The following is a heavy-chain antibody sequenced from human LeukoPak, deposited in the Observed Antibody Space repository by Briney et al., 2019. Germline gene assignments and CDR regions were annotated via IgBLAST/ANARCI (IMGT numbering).Heavy chain of an antibody. CDR2: ISYDGSNK. J-gene: IGHJ3*02. CDR1: GFAFSSYG. Sequence: RTGGSLRLSCAASGFAFSSYGIHWVRQAPGKGLEWVAVISYDGSNKYYADSVKGRFTISRDNSKNTLYLQMNSLRAEDTAVYHCARDHYWREYCINGVCQDTFDIWGQGTVVTVSS. V-gene: IGHV3-30*03. D-gene: IGHD2-8*01. CDR3: ARDHYWREYCINGVCQDTFDI.